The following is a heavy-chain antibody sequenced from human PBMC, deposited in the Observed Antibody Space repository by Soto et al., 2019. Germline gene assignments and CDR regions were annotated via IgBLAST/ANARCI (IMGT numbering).Heavy chain of an antibody. V-gene: IGHV1-18*01. J-gene: IGHJ6*02. CDR1: GYTFTSDG. CDR2: ISAYNGNT. CDR3: ARDDFWSGYYRENYYGMDV. Sequence: ASVKVSCKASGYTFTSDGISWVRQAPGQGLEWMGWISAYNGNTNYAQKLQGRVTMTTDTSTSTAYMELRSLRSDDTAVYYCARDDFWSGYYRENYYGMDVWGQGTTVTVSS. D-gene: IGHD3-3*01.